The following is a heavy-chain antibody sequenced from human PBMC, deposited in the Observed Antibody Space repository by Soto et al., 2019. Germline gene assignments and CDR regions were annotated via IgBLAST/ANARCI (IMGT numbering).Heavy chain of an antibody. J-gene: IGHJ6*02. CDR3: ARTSGRYYYYGLDV. CDR1: GYIFTGYY. CDR2: ISAYSGNT. Sequence: ASVKVSCKASGYIFTGYYMHWVRQAPGQGLEWMGWISAYSGNTNYAQNLHDRVTMTTDTSTSTAYMELRSLRSDDTAVYYCARTSGRYYYYGLDVWGQGTTVTVSS. V-gene: IGHV1-18*04. D-gene: IGHD1-26*01.